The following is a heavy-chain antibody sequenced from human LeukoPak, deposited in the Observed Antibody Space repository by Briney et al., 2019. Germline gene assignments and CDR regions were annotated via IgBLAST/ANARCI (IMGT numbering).Heavy chain of an antibody. D-gene: IGHD6-6*01. V-gene: IGHV3-30-3*01. CDR2: ISYDGSNK. CDR3: ARDPGSSSSGDDY. CDR1: GFTFSSYA. Sequence: GGSLRLSCAASGFTFSSYAMSWVRQAPGKGLDGVAVISYDGSNKYYADSVKGRFILSRDNSKHTLYLQMNSLRSEDTAVYYCARDPGSSSSGDDYWGQGTLVTVSS. J-gene: IGHJ4*02.